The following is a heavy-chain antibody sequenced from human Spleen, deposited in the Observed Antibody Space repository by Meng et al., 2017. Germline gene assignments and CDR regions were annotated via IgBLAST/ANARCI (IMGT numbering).Heavy chain of an antibody. CDR2: ISSTSSYI. CDR3: ARIKKYSSGVVFDF. D-gene: IGHD6-19*01. V-gene: IGHV3-21*01. Sequence: GGSLRLSCAASRFTFSSYSMNWVRQAPGKGLEWVSSISSTSSYIFYADSLKGRFTISTDNAKLSLSLQMNSLRPGDTAVFYCARIKKYSSGVVFDFWGHGALVTVSS. J-gene: IGHJ4*01. CDR1: RFTFSSYS.